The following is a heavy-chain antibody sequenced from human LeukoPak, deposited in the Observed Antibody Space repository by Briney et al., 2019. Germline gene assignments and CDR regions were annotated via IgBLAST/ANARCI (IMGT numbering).Heavy chain of an antibody. D-gene: IGHD3-3*01. CDR2: INPNSGGT. Sequence: ASVKVSCKASGYTFTGYYMHWVRQAPGQGLEWMGWINPNSGGTNYAQKFQGRVTMTRDTSISTAYMELSRLRSDDTAVYYCARGIGRITIFGVVIEDWFDPWGQGTLVTVSS. J-gene: IGHJ5*02. CDR1: GYTFTGYY. CDR3: ARGIGRITIFGVVIEDWFDP. V-gene: IGHV1-2*02.